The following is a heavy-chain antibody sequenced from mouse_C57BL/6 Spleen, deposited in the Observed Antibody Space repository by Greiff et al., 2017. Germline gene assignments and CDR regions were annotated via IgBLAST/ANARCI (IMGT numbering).Heavy chain of an antibody. V-gene: IGHV1-55*01. Sequence: QVQLQQPGAELVKPGASVKMSCKASGYTFTSYWITWVKQRPGKGLEWIGDIYPGSGSTNSNEKFKSKATLTVDTSSSTAYMQLSSLTSEDSAVYYCARDYGSSGFDYWGQGTTLTVSS. CDR3: ARDYGSSGFDY. J-gene: IGHJ2*01. CDR2: IYPGSGST. D-gene: IGHD1-1*01. CDR1: GYTFTSYW.